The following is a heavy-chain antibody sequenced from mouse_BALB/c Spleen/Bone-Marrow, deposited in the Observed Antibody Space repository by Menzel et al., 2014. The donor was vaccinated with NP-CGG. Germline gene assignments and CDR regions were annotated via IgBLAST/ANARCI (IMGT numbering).Heavy chain of an antibody. V-gene: IGHV10-1*02. CDR1: GFTFNTFA. D-gene: IGHD1-1*01. J-gene: IGHJ4*01. CDR2: IRGKSNNFAT. CDR3: VRGIYYYGSNYKNSALDY. Sequence: DVMLVESGGGLVQPKGLLKLSCAASGFTFNTFAMNWVRQAPGKGLEWVARIRGKSNNFATYYADSVKDRFTISRDDSRSMLYLQMNNLKTEDTAMYYCVRGIYYYGSNYKNSALDYWGQGTSVTVSS.